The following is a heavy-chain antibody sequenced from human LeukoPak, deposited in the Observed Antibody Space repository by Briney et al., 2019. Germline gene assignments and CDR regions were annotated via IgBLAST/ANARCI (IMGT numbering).Heavy chain of an antibody. D-gene: IGHD6-19*01. CDR3: ARGLDSSGWYEGYYYYYMDV. CDR1: GYTFTSYE. V-gene: IGHV1-69*05. J-gene: IGHJ6*03. CDR2: IIPIFGTA. Sequence: SVKVSCKASGYTFTSYEINWVRQATGQGLEWMGGIIPIFGTANYAQKFQGRVTITTDESTSTAHMELSSLRSEDTAVYYCARGLDSSGWYEGYYYYYMDVWGKGTTVTVSS.